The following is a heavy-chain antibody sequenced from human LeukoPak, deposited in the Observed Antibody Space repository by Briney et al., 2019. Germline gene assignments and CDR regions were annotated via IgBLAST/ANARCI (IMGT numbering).Heavy chain of an antibody. Sequence: GGSLRLSCAASGFTFSSYAMSWVRQAPGKGLEWVSAISGSGGSTYYADSVKGRFTISRDNAKNSLYLQMNSLRAEDTAVYYCARGLHFRVYDSSDYYPYWGQGTLVTVSS. CDR2: ISGSGGST. CDR1: GFTFSSYA. CDR3: ARGLHFRVYDSSDYYPY. D-gene: IGHD3-22*01. V-gene: IGHV3-23*01. J-gene: IGHJ4*02.